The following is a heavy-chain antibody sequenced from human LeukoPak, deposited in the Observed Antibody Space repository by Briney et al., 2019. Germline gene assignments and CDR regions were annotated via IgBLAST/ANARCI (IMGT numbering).Heavy chain of an antibody. CDR2: MSGSGGTT. D-gene: IGHD6-19*01. J-gene: IGHJ6*02. V-gene: IGHV3-23*01. Sequence: PGGSLRLSCAASGFTFSSHAMSWVRQAPGKGLEWVSGMSGSGGTTNYADSVKGRFTISRDNSKNTLYLQMNSLRAEDTAVYYCARDGSSGWHSWGDYYYYYGMDVWGQGTTVTVSS. CDR3: ARDGSSGWHSWGDYYYYYGMDV. CDR1: GFTFSSHA.